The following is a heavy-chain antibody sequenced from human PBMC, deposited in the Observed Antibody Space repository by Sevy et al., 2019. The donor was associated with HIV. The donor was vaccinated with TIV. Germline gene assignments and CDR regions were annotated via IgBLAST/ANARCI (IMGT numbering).Heavy chain of an antibody. Sequence: GESRKISCKGSGYSFTSYWIGWARQMPGKGLEWMGIIYPGDSDTRYSPSFQGQVTISADKSISTAYLQWSSLKASDTAMYYCARGGIVPAARPIYYYYGMDVWGQGTTVTVSS. CDR1: GYSFTSYW. V-gene: IGHV5-51*01. CDR3: ARGGIVPAARPIYYYYGMDV. CDR2: IYPGDSDT. J-gene: IGHJ6*02. D-gene: IGHD2-2*02.